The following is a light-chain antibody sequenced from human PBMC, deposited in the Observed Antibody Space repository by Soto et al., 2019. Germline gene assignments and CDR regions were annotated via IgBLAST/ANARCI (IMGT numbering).Light chain of an antibody. CDR3: QQSYSTPIT. CDR1: QSVSTY. CDR2: AAS. J-gene: IGKJ5*01. V-gene: IGKV1-39*01. Sequence: DIQMTQSPSSLSSALGDSVTITRRASQSVSTYLNWYQQKPGKAPKLLIYAASSLQSGVPSRFSGSGSGTDFTLTISSLQPEDFATYYCQQSYSTPITFGQGTRLEIK.